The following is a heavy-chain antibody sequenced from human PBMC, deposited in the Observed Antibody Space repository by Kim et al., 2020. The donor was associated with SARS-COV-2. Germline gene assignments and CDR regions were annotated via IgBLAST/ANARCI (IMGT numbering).Heavy chain of an antibody. Sequence: ASVKFSCKASGYTFTSYYMHWVRQAPGQGLEWMGIINPSGGSTSYAQKFQGRVTMTRDTSTSTVYMELSSLRSEDTAVYYCARVVGRSLWLRSYYYGMDVWGQGTTVTVSS. CDR3: ARVVGRSLWLRSYYYGMDV. CDR1: GYTFTSYY. V-gene: IGHV1-46*01. D-gene: IGHD5-18*01. CDR2: INPSGGST. J-gene: IGHJ6*02.